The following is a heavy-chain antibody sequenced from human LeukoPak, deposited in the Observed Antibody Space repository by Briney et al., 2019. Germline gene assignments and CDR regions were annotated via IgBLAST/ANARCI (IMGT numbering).Heavy chain of an antibody. Sequence: PSETLSLTCAVYGGSFSGYYWSWIRQPPGKGLEWIGEINHSGSTNYNPSLKSRVTISVDTSKNQFSLKLSSVTAADTAVYYCARGIRRLVREKRTKRPALYYFDYWGQGTLVTVSS. CDR2: INHSGST. V-gene: IGHV4-34*01. CDR3: ARGIRRLVREKRTKRPALYYFDY. D-gene: IGHD6-19*01. J-gene: IGHJ4*02. CDR1: GGSFSGYY.